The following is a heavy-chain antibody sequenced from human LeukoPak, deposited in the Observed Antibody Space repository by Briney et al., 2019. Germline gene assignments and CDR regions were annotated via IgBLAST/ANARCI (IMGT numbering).Heavy chain of an antibody. CDR2: IYYSGST. CDR1: GGSISSFY. D-gene: IGHD6-13*01. J-gene: IGHJ4*02. V-gene: IGHV4-59*01. CDR3: ARHSSSWSSFDY. Sequence: SETLSLTCTVSGGSISSFYWSWIRQPPGKGLEWIGYIYYSGSTNYNPSLKSRVTISVDTSKNQFSLKLSSVTAADTAVYYCARHSSSWSSFDYWGQGTLVTGPS.